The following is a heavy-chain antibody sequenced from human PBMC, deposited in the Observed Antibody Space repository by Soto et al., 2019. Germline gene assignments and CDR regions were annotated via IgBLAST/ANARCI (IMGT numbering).Heavy chain of an antibody. V-gene: IGHV3-15*01. CDR2: IKSKTDGGIT. J-gene: IGHJ4*02. CDR3: TTDTYCSGDSWYG. Sequence: EVQLVESGGGLVKPGGSLRLSCAASGFTFSNTWMCWFRQPPGKGLEGVGRIKSKTDGGITEYAAPVKGRLTISRDDSINTLYMQMNSLKTEDTAVYYCTTDTYCSGDSWYGWGQGSLVTVS. CDR1: GFTFSNTW. D-gene: IGHD2-15*01.